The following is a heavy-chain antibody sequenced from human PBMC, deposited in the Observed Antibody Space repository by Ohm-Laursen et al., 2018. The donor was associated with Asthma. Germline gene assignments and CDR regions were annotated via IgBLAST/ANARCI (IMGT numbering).Heavy chain of an antibody. Sequence: SDTLSLTCTVSGGSVSSGSYYWSWIRQPPGKGLEWIGYIYYSGSTNYNPSLKSRVTISVDTSKNQFSLKLSSVTAADTAVYYCARRGALGSDYWGQGTLVTVSS. V-gene: IGHV4-61*01. CDR2: IYYSGST. CDR1: GGSVSSGSYY. J-gene: IGHJ4*02. D-gene: IGHD1-26*01. CDR3: ARRGALGSDY.